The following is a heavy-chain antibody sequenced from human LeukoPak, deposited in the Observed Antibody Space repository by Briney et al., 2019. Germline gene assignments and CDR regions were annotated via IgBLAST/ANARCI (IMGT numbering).Heavy chain of an antibody. V-gene: IGHV1-46*01. CDR1: GGTFSSYA. CDR2: INPTGTST. CDR3: AREETGGYFDY. D-gene: IGHD2-8*02. Sequence: ASVKVSCKASGGTFSSYAISWVRQAPGQGLEWVGLINPTGTSTNYAQKFRGRVTMTRDTSTTTVYMELSSLRSEDTAVYYCAREETGGYFDYWGQGTLVTVSS. J-gene: IGHJ4*02.